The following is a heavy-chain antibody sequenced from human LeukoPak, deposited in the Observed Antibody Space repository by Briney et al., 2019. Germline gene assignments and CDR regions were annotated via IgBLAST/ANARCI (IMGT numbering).Heavy chain of an antibody. CDR3: ARVDTAMGYYFDY. D-gene: IGHD5-18*01. CDR2: INPSGGST. V-gene: IGHV1-46*01. J-gene: IGHJ4*02. Sequence: ASVKVSCKASDYTFTSYGISWVRQAPGQGLEWMGIINPSGGSTSYAQKFQGRVTMTRDTSTSTVYMELSSLRSEDTAVYYCARVDTAMGYYFDYWGQGTLVTVSS. CDR1: DYTFTSYG.